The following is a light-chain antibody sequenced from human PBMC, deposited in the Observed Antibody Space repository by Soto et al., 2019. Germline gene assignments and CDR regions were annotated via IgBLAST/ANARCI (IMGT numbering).Light chain of an antibody. CDR3: HQRQSWPRT. CDR1: QNIRTY. J-gene: IGKJ1*01. V-gene: IGKV1-9*01. CDR2: AAS. Sequence: DIQMTHSPRFLSASVGDRVTITCRASQNIRTYLTWYQQKPGKGPTVLIYAASTLQRGVPSRFSGSTTGTDFTLTINSLAPEDFAIYYCHQRQSWPRTFGQGTKVDIK.